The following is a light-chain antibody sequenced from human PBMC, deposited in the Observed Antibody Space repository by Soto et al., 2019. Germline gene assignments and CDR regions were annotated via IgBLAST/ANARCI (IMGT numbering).Light chain of an antibody. Sequence: QSVLTQPPSASGSPGQSVTISCTGTSSDVGGYNYVSWYQQHPGKAPKLMIYEVTKRPSGVPDRFSGSKFGNTASLTVSGLQPEDEAESYCTPYAGRNNFDVFGSGTKVTV. V-gene: IGLV2-8*01. J-gene: IGLJ1*01. CDR3: TPYAGRNNFDV. CDR1: SSDVGGYNY. CDR2: EVT.